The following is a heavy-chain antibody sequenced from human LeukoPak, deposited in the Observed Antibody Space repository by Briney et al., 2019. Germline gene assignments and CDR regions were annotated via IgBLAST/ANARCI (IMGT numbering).Heavy chain of an antibody. V-gene: IGHV1-46*01. CDR2: INPSGGST. J-gene: IGHJ4*02. CDR1: GYTFTSYY. Sequence: ASVKVSCKASGYTFTSYYMHWVRQAPGQGLEWMGIINPSGGSTSYAQKFQGRVTMTTDTSTSTAYMELRSLRSDDTAVYYCAREDRVAGTPFDYWGQGTLVTVSS. D-gene: IGHD6-19*01. CDR3: AREDRVAGTPFDY.